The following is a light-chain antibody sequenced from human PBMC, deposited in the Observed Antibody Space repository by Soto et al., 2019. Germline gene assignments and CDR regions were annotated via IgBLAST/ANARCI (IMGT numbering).Light chain of an antibody. CDR2: DAS. V-gene: IGKV3-11*01. CDR3: QQRHTWPLT. J-gene: IGKJ4*01. CDR1: QNVRTY. Sequence: EIVLTQSPATLSLSPGESATLSCRASQNVRTYLAWYQQTPGQAPRLLIYDASNRATGIPARFSGSGSGTDFTLAISSLEPEEFAVYYCQQRHTWPLTFGGGTKVEIK.